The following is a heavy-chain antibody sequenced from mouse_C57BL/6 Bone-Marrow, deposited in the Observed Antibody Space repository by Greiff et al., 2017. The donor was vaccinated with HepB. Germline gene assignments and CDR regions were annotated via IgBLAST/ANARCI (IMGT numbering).Heavy chain of an antibody. V-gene: IGHV3-6*01. Sequence: EVQLQESGPGLVKPSPSLSLTCSVTGYSIPSGYYWDWIRQFPGNKLEWMGYISYDGSNNYNPSLKNRIPITRDTSKNQFFLKLNSVTTEDTATYYCARGDYDCYWYSDVCCTGTPATVSS. CDR1: GYSIPSGYY. CDR3: ARGDYDCYWYSDV. CDR2: ISYDGSN. J-gene: IGHJ1*03. D-gene: IGHD2-4*01.